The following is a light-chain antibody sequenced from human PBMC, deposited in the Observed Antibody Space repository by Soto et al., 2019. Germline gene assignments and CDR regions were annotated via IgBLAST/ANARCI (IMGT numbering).Light chain of an antibody. CDR2: AAS. CDR1: QSISNH. J-gene: IGKJ1*01. V-gene: IGKV1-39*01. CDR3: QQSYSTPRT. Sequence: DIQMTQSPSSLSASVGDRVTIPCRASQSISNHLDWYLQKPGKAPTLLIYAASTLHSGVPSRFSGSGSGTEFTLTISSLQPEDFATYYCQQSYSTPRTFGQGTKVDI.